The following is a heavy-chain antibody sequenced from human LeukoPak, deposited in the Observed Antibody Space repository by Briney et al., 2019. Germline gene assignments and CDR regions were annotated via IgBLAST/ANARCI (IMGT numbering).Heavy chain of an antibody. D-gene: IGHD5-24*01. CDR2: INHSGST. V-gene: IGHV4-34*01. CDR3: ARAVVYGVEMATIRWYYHYYYMDV. J-gene: IGHJ6*03. CDR1: GGSFSGYY. Sequence: PSETLSLTCAVYGGSFSGYYWSWIRQPPGKGLEWIGEINHSGSTNYNPSLKSRVTISVDTSKNQFTLKLSSVTAADTAVYYCARAVVYGVEMATIRWYYHYYYMDVWGKGTTVTVSS.